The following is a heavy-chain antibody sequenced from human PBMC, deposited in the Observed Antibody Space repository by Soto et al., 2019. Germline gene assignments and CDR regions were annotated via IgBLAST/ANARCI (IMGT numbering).Heavy chain of an antibody. Sequence: SETLSLTCTVSGGSISSYYWSWIRQPPGKGLEWIGYAYYSGSTNYNPSLKSRVTISVDTSKNQFSLKLSSVTAADTAVYYCARARAAAVPAYNWFDPWGQGTLVTVSS. V-gene: IGHV4-59*12. CDR2: AYYSGST. D-gene: IGHD6-13*01. J-gene: IGHJ5*02. CDR1: GGSISSYY. CDR3: ARARAAAVPAYNWFDP.